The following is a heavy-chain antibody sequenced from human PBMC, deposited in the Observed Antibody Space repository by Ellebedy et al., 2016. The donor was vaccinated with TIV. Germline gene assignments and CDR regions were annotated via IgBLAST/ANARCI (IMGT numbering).Heavy chain of an antibody. CDR1: GHIFTTYG. CDR3: ATREWQDPIDV. D-gene: IGHD3-3*01. V-gene: IGHV1-3*04. J-gene: IGHJ6*02. CDR2: INTGNGNT. Sequence: ASVKVSXXASGHIFTTYGIHWVRQAPGQRPEWMGWINTGNGNTKYSQKFQGRITITRDTSATTAYMELSGLMSEDTAVYYCATREWQDPIDVWGQGTTVTVSS.